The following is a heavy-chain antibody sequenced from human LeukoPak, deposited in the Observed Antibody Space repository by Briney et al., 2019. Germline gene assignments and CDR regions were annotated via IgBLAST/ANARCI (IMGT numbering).Heavy chain of an antibody. CDR1: IYSISSGYY. CDR3: ARINGDYLIDY. V-gene: IGHV4-38-2*01. J-gene: IGHJ4*02. D-gene: IGHD4-17*01. Sequence: SETLSLTCAVSIYSISSGYYWGWIRQPPGKGLEWIGSIHHSGSTYYNPSLKSRVTISVDTSNNQSSLKLTSVTAADTALYYCARINGDYLIDYWGQGTLVTVSS. CDR2: IHHSGST.